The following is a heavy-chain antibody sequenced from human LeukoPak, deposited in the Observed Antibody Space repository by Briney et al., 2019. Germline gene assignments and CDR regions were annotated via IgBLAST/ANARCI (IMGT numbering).Heavy chain of an antibody. CDR1: GFTFSYYS. CDR3: ARDWALDY. V-gene: IGHV3-21*01. Sequence: GGSLSLSCAASGFTFSYYSMNWVRQAPGKGLEWVSSISSSSSYIYYADSVKCRFTISRDNAKNSLYLQMTSLRAEDTAVYYCARDWALDYWGQGTLVTVSS. J-gene: IGHJ4*02. CDR2: ISSSSSYI. D-gene: IGHD3-16*01.